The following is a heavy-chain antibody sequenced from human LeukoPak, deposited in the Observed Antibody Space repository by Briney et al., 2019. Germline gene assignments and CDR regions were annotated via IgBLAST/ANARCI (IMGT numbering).Heavy chain of an antibody. D-gene: IGHD2-15*01. CDR3: AKDVYDCSGGSCPQYYHVMDV. CDR2: IRFDGSEK. V-gene: IGHV3-30*02. J-gene: IGHJ6*02. Sequence: GGSLRLSCTASGFTFSSYGMHWVRQAPGKGLEWVSFIRFDGSEKYYADSVRGRFTISRDNSKNTLSLQMNSLRAEDTALYYCAKDVYDCSGGSCPQYYHVMDVWGQGTTVTVSS. CDR1: GFTFSSYG.